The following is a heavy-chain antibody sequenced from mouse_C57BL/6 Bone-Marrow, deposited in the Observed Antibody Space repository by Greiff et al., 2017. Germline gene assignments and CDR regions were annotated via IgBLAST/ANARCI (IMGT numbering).Heavy chain of an antibody. V-gene: IGHV5-6*01. CDR2: ISSGGSYT. D-gene: IGHD1-1*01. CDR1: GFTFSSYG. J-gene: IGHJ3*01. Sequence: EVHLVESGGDLVKPGGSLKLSCAASGFTFSSYGMSWVRQTPDKRLEWVATISSGGSYTYYPDSVKGRFTISRDNAKNTLYLQMSSRKSEDTAMYYCARPSSSCSWFAYWGQGTLVTVSA. CDR3: ARPSSSCSWFAY.